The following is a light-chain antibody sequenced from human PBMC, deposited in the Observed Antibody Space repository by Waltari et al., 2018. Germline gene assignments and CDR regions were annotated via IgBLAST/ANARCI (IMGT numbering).Light chain of an antibody. Sequence: VVMTQSPLSLPVTLGQPASISCRSSQSLVHSDGKTYLNWFHQRPGQSPRHLIYKVSNRDSGVPDRFSGSGSGTDFTLKISRVEAEDVGVYYCMQGTHWPWTFGQGTKVEIK. CDR3: MQGTHWPWT. CDR2: KVS. J-gene: IGKJ1*01. V-gene: IGKV2-30*02. CDR1: QSLVHSDGKTY.